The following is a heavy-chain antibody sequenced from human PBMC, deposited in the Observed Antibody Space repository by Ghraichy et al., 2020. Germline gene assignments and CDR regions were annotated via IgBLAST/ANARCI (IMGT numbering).Heavy chain of an antibody. Sequence: ESLNISCAVSGGSISSSNWWSWVRQPPGKGLEWIGEIYHSGSTNYNPSLKSRVTISVDKSKNQFSLKLSSVTAADTAVYYCARALEYSSSYYYGMDVWGQGTTVTVSS. CDR1: GGSISSSNW. J-gene: IGHJ6*02. D-gene: IGHD6-6*01. V-gene: IGHV4-4*02. CDR3: ARALEYSSSYYYGMDV. CDR2: IYHSGST.